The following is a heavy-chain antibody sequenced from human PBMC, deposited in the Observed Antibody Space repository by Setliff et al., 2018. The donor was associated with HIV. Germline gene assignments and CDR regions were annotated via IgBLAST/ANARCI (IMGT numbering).Heavy chain of an antibody. CDR1: GGTFSSYA. D-gene: IGHD5-18*01. CDR3: ARVWKWLHYFDY. V-gene: IGHV1-69*05. CDR2: IIPIFGTA. J-gene: IGHJ4*02. Sequence: SVKVSCKASGGTFSSYAISWVRQAPGQGLEWMGGIIPIFGTANYAQKFQGRVTITRDTSTSTVYMELSSLRSEDTAVYYCARVWKWLHYFDYWGQGTLVTVSS.